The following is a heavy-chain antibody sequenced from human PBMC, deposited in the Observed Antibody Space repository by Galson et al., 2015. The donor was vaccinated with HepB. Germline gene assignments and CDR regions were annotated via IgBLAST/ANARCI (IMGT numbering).Heavy chain of an antibody. CDR2: ISSNGGST. J-gene: IGHJ4*02. D-gene: IGHD6-19*01. CDR1: GFTFSSYA. Sequence: SLRLSCAASGFTFSSYAMHWVRQAPGKGLEYVSTISSNGGSTYYADSVKGRFTMSRDNSKNSLYLQMSSLRAEDTAMYYCVKDPGFSLAGRATDYWGQGTLVTVSS. V-gene: IGHV3-64D*06. CDR3: VKDPGFSLAGRATDY.